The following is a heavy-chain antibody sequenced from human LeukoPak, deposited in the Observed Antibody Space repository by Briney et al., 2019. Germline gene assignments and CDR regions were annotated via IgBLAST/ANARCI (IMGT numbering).Heavy chain of an antibody. D-gene: IGHD1-14*01. CDR2: ISSNGGST. Sequence: GESLRLSCSASGFTVSNYPMHWVRQAPGKGLEYVSAISSNGGSTNCADSVKGRFTVSRDNSKNTLYLQMSSLRAEDTAVYYCAGGSNHWFDPWGEGTLVTVSS. J-gene: IGHJ5*02. CDR3: AGGSNHWFDP. CDR1: GFTVSNYP. V-gene: IGHV3-64D*09.